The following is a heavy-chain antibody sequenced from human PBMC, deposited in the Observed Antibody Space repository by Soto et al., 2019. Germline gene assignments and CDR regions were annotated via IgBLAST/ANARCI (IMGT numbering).Heavy chain of an antibody. CDR2: ISPYNGIK. V-gene: IGHV1-18*01. CDR3: ARVTTRVLDY. CDR1: GYTFTSHS. D-gene: IGHD4-4*01. Sequence: ASVKLSCKASGYTFTSHSISWVRQAPGQGLEWMGWISPYNGIKNYAQKLQGRVTMTTDTSTSTAYMEVRSLRSDDTAIYYCARVTTRVLDYWGLGTLVTVSS. J-gene: IGHJ4*02.